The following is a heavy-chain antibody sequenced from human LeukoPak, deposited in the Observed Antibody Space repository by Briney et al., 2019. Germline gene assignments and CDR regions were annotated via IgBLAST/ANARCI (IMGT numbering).Heavy chain of an antibody. CDR1: GGSISSYY. J-gene: IGHJ4*02. V-gene: IGHV4-59*01. CDR2: IYYSGST. CDR3: ARGPEDYFDY. Sequence: SETLSLTCSASGGSISSYYWSWIRQPPGKGLEWIGYIYYSGSTNYNPSLKSRVTISVDTSKNRFSLKLSSVTAADTAVYYCARGPEDYFDYWGQGTLVTVSS.